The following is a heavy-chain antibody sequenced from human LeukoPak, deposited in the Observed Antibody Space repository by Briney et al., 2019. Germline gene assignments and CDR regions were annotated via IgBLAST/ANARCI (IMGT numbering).Heavy chain of an antibody. CDR1: GGSISSYY. J-gene: IGHJ6*03. V-gene: IGHV4-59*01. CDR3: ARSSEGRYYYDSSGFSYYYYYMDV. Sequence: NSSETLSLTCTVSGGSISSYYWSWIRQPPGKGLEWIGYIYYSGSTYYNPSLRSRATISVDTSKNQFSLKLSSVTAADTAVYYCARSSEGRYYYDSSGFSYYYYYMDVWGKGTTVTISS. D-gene: IGHD3-22*01. CDR2: IYYSGST.